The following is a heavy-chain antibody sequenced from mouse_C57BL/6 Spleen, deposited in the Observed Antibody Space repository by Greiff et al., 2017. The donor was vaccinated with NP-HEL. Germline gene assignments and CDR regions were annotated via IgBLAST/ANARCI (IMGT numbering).Heavy chain of an antibody. CDR2: IWSGGST. V-gene: IGHV2-2*01. J-gene: IGHJ3*01. Sequence: VKLVESGPGLVQPSQSLSITCTVSGFSLTSYGVHWVRQSPGKGLEWLGVIWSGGSTDYNAAFISRLSISKDNSKSQVFFKMNSLQADDTAIYYCAHEGYYGGFAYWGQGTLVTVSA. CDR1: GFSLTSYG. CDR3: AHEGYYGGFAY. D-gene: IGHD2-3*01.